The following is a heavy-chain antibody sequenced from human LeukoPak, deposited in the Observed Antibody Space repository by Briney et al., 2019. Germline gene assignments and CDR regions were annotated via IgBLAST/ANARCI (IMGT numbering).Heavy chain of an antibody. CDR2: INHSGST. J-gene: IGHJ4*02. CDR3: ARGLSRLGYYDGRKYYFDY. D-gene: IGHD3-22*01. Sequence: SETPSLTCAVYGGSFSGYYWSWIRQPPGKGLEWIGEINHSGSTNYNPSLKSRVTISVDTSKNQFSLKLSSVTAADTAVYYCARGLSRLGYYDGRKYYFDYWGQGTLVTVSS. V-gene: IGHV4-34*01. CDR1: GGSFSGYY.